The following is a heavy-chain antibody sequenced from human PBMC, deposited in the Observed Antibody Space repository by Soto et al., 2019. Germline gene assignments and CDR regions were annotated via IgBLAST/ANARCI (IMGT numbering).Heavy chain of an antibody. V-gene: IGHV1-69*08. D-gene: IGHD5-12*01. CDR3: VRNSPVGSTFSGYDGIDY. CDR2: IIPLLETT. J-gene: IGHJ4*02. CDR1: GGTFRSDT. Sequence: QVQLVQSGPEVKKPGSSVKVSCKTPGGTFRSDTITWVRQAPGQGLEWMGRIIPLLETTDYAQKFQGRVTSTADKSTGTADMEVSSLRSEDTAIYYCVRNSPVGSTFSGYDGIDYWGQGTLVTVSS.